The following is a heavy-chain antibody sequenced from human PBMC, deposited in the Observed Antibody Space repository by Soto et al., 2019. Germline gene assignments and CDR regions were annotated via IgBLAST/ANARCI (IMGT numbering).Heavy chain of an antibody. Sequence: PSETLSLTRTVSGGSISSSSYYWGWIRQPPGKGLEWIGSIYYSGSTYYNPSLKSRVTVSVDTSKNQFSLKLSSVTAADTAVYYCATSIDRAYYDFRSGYYYPTPWFDPWGQGTLVTVSS. CDR2: IYYSGST. J-gene: IGHJ5*02. V-gene: IGHV4-39*01. CDR3: ATSIDRAYYDFRSGYYYPTPWFDP. CDR1: GGSISSSSYY. D-gene: IGHD3-3*01.